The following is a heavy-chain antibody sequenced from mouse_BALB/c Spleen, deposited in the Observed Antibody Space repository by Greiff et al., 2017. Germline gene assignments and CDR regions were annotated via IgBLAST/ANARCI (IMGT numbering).Heavy chain of an antibody. CDR1: GYTFSSYW. J-gene: IGHJ4*01. V-gene: IGHV1-9*01. Sequence: QVQLQQSGAELMKPGASVKISCKATGYTFSSYWIEWVKQRPGHGLEWIGEILPGSGSTNYNEKFKGKATFTADTSSNTAYMQLSSLTSEDSAVYYCARKGRIAMLMDYWGQGTSVTVSS. CDR2: ILPGSGST. D-gene: IGHD1-1*02. CDR3: ARKGRIAMLMDY.